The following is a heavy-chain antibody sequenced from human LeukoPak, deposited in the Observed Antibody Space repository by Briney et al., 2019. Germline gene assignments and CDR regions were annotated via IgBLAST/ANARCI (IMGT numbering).Heavy chain of an antibody. D-gene: IGHD3-22*01. Sequence: SETLSLTCTVSGGSISSSSYYWGWIRQPPGKGLEWIGSIYYSGSTYYNPSLKSRVTISVDTSKNQFSLKLSSVTAADTAVYYCARDLGNYYDSSGYYPWGQGTLVTVSS. CDR3: ARDLGNYYDSSGYYP. J-gene: IGHJ5*02. V-gene: IGHV4-39*07. CDR1: GGSISSSSYY. CDR2: IYYSGST.